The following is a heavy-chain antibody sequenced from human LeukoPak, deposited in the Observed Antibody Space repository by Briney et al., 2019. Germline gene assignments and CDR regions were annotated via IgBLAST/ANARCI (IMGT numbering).Heavy chain of an antibody. V-gene: IGHV3-21*01. Sequence: GGSLRLSCSASGFTFSDYDITWVRQAPGKGLEWVSSISGLSSHIYYGDSVKGRFSISRDNAKNSLYLQMNSLGTDDTAVYFCGRAFPPLRTSSAGDLWGQGTLVTVSS. CDR1: GFTFSDYD. D-gene: IGHD3-16*01. CDR3: GRAFPPLRTSSAGDL. CDR2: ISGLSSHI. J-gene: IGHJ4*02.